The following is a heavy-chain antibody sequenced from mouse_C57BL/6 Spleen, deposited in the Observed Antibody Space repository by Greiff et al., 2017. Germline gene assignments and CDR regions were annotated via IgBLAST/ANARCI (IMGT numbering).Heavy chain of an antibody. J-gene: IGHJ2*01. CDR2: IYPGDGDT. Sequence: QVQLQQSGAELVKPGASVKISCKASGYAFSSYWMNWVKQRPGKGLEWIGQIYPGDGDTNYNGKFKGKATLTADKSSSTAYMQLSSLTSEDSAVYFCAREGGGLPNDFDYWGQGTTLTVSS. CDR3: AREGGGLPNDFDY. V-gene: IGHV1-80*01. CDR1: GYAFSSYW. D-gene: IGHD2-1*01.